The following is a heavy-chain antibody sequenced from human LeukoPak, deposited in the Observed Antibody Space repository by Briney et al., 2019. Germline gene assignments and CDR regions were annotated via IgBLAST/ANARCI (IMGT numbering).Heavy chain of an antibody. J-gene: IGHJ4*02. D-gene: IGHD3-3*01. CDR1: GFSFSNYG. V-gene: IGHV3-33*01. CDR2: IWYDGSNK. Sequence: SGRSLRLSCAASGFSFSNYGMHWVRQAPGKGLEWVAIIWYDGSNKYYADSVKGRFTISRDNSKNTLYLQVNSLRAEDTALYYCAAGVYFFDYWGQGTLVTVSS. CDR3: AAGVYFFDY.